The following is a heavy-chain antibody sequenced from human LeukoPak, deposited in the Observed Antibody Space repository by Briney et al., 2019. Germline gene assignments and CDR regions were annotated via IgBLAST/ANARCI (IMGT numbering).Heavy chain of an antibody. CDR2: INHSGST. J-gene: IGHJ1*01. CDR1: GGSFSGYY. Sequence: PSETLSLTCAVYGGSFSGYYWSWIRQPPGKGLEWIGEINHSGSTNHNPSLKSRVTISVDTSKNQFSLKLSSVTAADTAVYYCARDTLLRFWGQGTLVTVSS. D-gene: IGHD4-17*01. V-gene: IGHV4-34*01. CDR3: ARDTLLRF.